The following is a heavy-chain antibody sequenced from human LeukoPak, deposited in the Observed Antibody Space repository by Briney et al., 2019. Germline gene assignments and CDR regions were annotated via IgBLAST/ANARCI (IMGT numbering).Heavy chain of an antibody. V-gene: IGHV1-2*02. D-gene: IGHD1-14*01. CDR1: GYTFTGYC. CDR3: ARVPILPAEEPPTAGMDV. CDR2: INPNSGGT. Sequence: ASVKVSCKASGYTFTGYCMHWVRQAPGQGLERMGWINPNSGGTNYAQKFQGRVTMTRDTSISTAYMELSRLRSDDTAVYYCARVPILPAEEPPTAGMDVWGQGTTVTVSS. J-gene: IGHJ6*02.